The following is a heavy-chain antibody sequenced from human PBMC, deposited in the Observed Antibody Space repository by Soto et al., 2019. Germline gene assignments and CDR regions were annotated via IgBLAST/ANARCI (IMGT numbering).Heavy chain of an antibody. V-gene: IGHV4-4*07. J-gene: IGHJ6*02. D-gene: IGHD3-22*01. Sequence: ETLSLTCTVSGGSISSYYWSWIRQPAGKGLEWIGRIYTSGSTNYNPSLKSRVTMSVDTSKNQFSLKLSSVTAADTAVYYCARDGYYGALGYYYYGMDVCGQGTTVTVSS. CDR3: ARDGYYGALGYYYYGMDV. CDR1: GGSISSYY. CDR2: IYTSGST.